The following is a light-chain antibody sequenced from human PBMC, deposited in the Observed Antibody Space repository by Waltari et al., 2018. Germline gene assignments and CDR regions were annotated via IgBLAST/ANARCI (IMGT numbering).Light chain of an antibody. V-gene: IGLV3-19*01. J-gene: IGLJ1*01. CDR2: GKS. Sequence: SSELTQDPAVSVALGQTVRFTCQGDSLRIYYASWYQQKPGQAPILVIYGKSNRPSGIPDRFSGSRSGNTASLTITGAQAEDEADYYCHSRDSIGDHYVFGTGTKVTVL. CDR1: SLRIYY. CDR3: HSRDSIGDHYV.